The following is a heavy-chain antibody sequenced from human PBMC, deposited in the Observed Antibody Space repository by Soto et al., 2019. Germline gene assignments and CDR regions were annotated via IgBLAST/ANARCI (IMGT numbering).Heavy chain of an antibody. V-gene: IGHV4-59*08. J-gene: IGHJ4*02. CDR3: ARHHDS. CDR2: IYYSGST. CDR1: GGSISSYY. Sequence: SESLSLTCTASGGSISSYYWSWIRQPPGKGLEWIGYIYYSGSTNYNPSLKSRVTISVDTPKNQFSLKLSSVTAADTAVYYCARHHDSWGQGTLVTVSS.